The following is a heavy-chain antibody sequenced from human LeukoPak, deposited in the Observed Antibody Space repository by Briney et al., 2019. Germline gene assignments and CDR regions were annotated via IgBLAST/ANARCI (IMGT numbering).Heavy chain of an antibody. CDR3: ARAGYSYGYMYYYYYMDV. V-gene: IGHV1-8*01. J-gene: IGHJ6*03. CDR2: MNPNSGNT. Sequence: ASVKVSCKASGYTFTSYDINWVRQATGQGLEWMGWMNPNSGNTGYAQKFQGRVTMTRNTSISTAYMELSSLRSEDTAVYYCARAGYSYGYMYYYYYMDVWGKGATVIVSS. D-gene: IGHD5-18*01. CDR1: GYTFTSYD.